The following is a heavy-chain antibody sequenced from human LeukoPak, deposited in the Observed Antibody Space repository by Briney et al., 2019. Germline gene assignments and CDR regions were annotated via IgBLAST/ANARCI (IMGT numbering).Heavy chain of an antibody. CDR2: ISRSGGST. V-gene: IGHV3-23*01. CDR3: AAAYFGVDQYYYGMDV. D-gene: IGHD3-3*01. J-gene: IGHJ6*02. Sequence: GGSLRLSCVASGFTFSNYAMNWVRQAPGKGLEWVSAISRSGGSTYSADSVKGRFTISRGTSKHTLYLQMNSLRAEDTAVYYCAAAYFGVDQYYYGMDVWGQGTTVTVSS. CDR1: GFTFSNYA.